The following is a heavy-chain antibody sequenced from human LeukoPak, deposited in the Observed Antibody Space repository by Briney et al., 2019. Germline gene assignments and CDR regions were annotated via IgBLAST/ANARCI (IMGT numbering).Heavy chain of an antibody. CDR1: GFTFSSYW. Sequence: GGSLRLSCAASGFTFSSYWMHWVRQAPGKGLVWVSRINSDGSSTSYADSVKGRFTISRDNAKNTLYLQMNSLRAEDTAVYYCAYSSSWYTTFDYWGQGTLVTVSS. D-gene: IGHD6-13*01. CDR3: AYSSSWYTTFDY. CDR2: INSDGSST. V-gene: IGHV3-74*01. J-gene: IGHJ4*02.